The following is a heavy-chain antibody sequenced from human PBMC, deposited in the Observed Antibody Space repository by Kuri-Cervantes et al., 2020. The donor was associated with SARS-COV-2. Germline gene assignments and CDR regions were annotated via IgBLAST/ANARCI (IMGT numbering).Heavy chain of an antibody. CDR1: GFTFSSYS. D-gene: IGHD3-3*01. CDR2: ISSSSSTI. V-gene: IGHV3-48*02. CDR3: ARDGSDDFWSGHELGMDV. Sequence: LSLTCAASGFTFSSYSMNWVRQAPGKGPGWVSYISSSSSTIYYADSVKGRFTISRDNAKNSLYLQMNSLRDEDTAVYYCARDGSDDFWSGHELGMDVWGQGTTVTVSS. J-gene: IGHJ6*02.